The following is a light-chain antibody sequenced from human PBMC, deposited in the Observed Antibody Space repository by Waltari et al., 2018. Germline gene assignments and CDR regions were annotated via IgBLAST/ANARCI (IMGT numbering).Light chain of an antibody. V-gene: IGKV4-1*01. Sequence: DIVMTQSPDSLAVSLGERATINCKSSQTILYNTNTKNYLDWYQQKPRHPPKLLIYWASTRESGVPDLFSGSGSGTDFTLTISSLQAEDVAVYYCHQYYTTPITFGQGTRLEIK. J-gene: IGKJ5*01. CDR1: QTILYNTNTKNY. CDR2: WAS. CDR3: HQYYTTPIT.